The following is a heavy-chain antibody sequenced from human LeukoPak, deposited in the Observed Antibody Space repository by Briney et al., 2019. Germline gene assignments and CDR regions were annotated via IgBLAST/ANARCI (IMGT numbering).Heavy chain of an antibody. D-gene: IGHD5-18*01. Sequence: ASVKVSCKASGYTFTSYGISGVRQAPGQGLEWMGWISAYNGNTNYAQKLQGRVTMTTDTSTSTAYMELRSLRSDDTAVYYCARERYSYREHPKLFDYWRQGTLVIVSS. J-gene: IGHJ4*02. CDR1: GYTFTSYG. CDR3: ARERYSYREHPKLFDY. CDR2: ISAYNGNT. V-gene: IGHV1-18*01.